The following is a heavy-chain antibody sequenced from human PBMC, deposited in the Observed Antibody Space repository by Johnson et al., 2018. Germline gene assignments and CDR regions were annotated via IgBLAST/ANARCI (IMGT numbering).Heavy chain of an antibody. V-gene: IGHV3-30*18. CDR1: GFTFSSYG. D-gene: IGHD1-26*01. J-gene: IGHJ3*02. CDR3: AKDQSPEVGVDPFDI. Sequence: QVQLVQSGGGVVQPGRSLRLSCAASGFTFSSYGMHWVRQAPGKGLEWVAVISYDGSTKYYADPVKGRFTISRDNSKTTLDLQMNSLRPEDTAVYYCAKDQSPEVGVDPFDIWGQGTMVTVSS. CDR2: ISYDGSTK.